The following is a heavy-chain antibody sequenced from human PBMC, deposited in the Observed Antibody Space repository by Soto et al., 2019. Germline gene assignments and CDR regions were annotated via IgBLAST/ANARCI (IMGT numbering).Heavy chain of an antibody. CDR1: GGSISSYY. CDR3: ARRYGGNFDY. J-gene: IGHJ4*02. Sequence: SETLSLTCTVPGGSISSYYWSWIRQPPGKGLEWIGYIYYSGSTNYNPSLKSRVTISVDTSKNQFSLKLSSVTAADTAVYYCARRYGGNFDYWGQGTLVTVSS. V-gene: IGHV4-59*01. D-gene: IGHD1-26*01. CDR2: IYYSGST.